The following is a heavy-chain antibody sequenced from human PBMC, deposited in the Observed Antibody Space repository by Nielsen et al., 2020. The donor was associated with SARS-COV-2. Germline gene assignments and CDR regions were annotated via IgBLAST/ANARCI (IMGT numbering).Heavy chain of an antibody. D-gene: IGHD1-26*01. J-gene: IGHJ4*02. CDR2: ISYDGSNK. CDR1: GFTFSSYA. V-gene: IGHV3-30-3*01. Sequence: GESLKISCAASGFTFSSYAMHWVRQAPGKGLEWEAVISYDGSNKYYADSVKGRFTISRDNSKNTLYLQMNSLRAEDTAVYYCARGWDRGDYWGQGTLVTVSS. CDR3: ARGWDRGDY.